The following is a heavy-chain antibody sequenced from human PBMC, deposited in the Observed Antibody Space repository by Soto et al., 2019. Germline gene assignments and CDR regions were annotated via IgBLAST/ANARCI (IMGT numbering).Heavy chain of an antibody. D-gene: IGHD6-6*01. J-gene: IGHJ6*02. CDR2: ISYDGSNK. V-gene: IGHV3-30*18. CDR1: GFTFGCHC. CDR3: AKDHRNPARPDYYYGMDV. Sequence: GGSMRHSSAVSGFTFGCHCMHRVRQAPGKGLEWVAVISYDGSNKYYADSVKGRFTISRDNSKNTLYLQMNSLRAEDTAVYYCAKDHRNPARPDYYYGMDVWGQGTTVTVSS.